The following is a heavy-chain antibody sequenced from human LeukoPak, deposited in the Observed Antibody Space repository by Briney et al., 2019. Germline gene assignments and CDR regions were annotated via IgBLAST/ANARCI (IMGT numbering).Heavy chain of an antibody. V-gene: IGHV5-51*01. CDR1: GFGFTSYW. D-gene: IGHD2-2*01. CDR2: NHPGDSDT. CDR3: ARRSRYCTSTSCRPDRYFDL. J-gene: IGHJ2*01. Sequence: GESLKISCEGSGFGFTSYWIGWVRQMPGKGLEWMGINHPGDSDTRYSPSFQGQVAMSADKSINTAYLQWSSLKASDTAMYYCARRSRYCTSTSCRPDRYFDLWGRGTLVTVSS.